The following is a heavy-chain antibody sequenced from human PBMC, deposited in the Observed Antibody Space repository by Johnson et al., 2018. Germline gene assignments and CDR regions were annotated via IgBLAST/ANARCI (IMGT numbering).Heavy chain of an antibody. CDR3: AGYCSGGSCYSDYYYYYGMDV. D-gene: IGHD2-15*01. CDR1: GFTFSSYW. V-gene: IGHV3-74*02. CDR2: INSDGSST. J-gene: IGHJ6*02. Sequence: VQLVQSGGGLVQPGGSLRLSCAASGFTFSSYWMHWVRQAPGKGLVWVSRINSDGSSTSYADSVKGRFPISRDNAKNTLYLQMNSLRAEDTAVYYCAGYCSGGSCYSDYYYYYGMDVWGQGTTVTVSS.